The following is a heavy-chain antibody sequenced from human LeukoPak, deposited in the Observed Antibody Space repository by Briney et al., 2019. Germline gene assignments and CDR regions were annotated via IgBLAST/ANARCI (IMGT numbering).Heavy chain of an antibody. D-gene: IGHD6-13*01. Sequence: GGSLRLSCAASGFTFSSYWMSWVRQAPGKGLEWVANIKQDGSEKYYVDSVKGRFTISRDNAKNSLYLQMNSLRAEDTAVYYCAKVFHSSSWYSFDYWGQGTLVTVSS. CDR3: AKVFHSSSWYSFDY. J-gene: IGHJ4*02. CDR2: IKQDGSEK. CDR1: GFTFSSYW. V-gene: IGHV3-7*03.